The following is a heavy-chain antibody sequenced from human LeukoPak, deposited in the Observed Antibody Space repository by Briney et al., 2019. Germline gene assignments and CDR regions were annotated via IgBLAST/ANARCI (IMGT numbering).Heavy chain of an antibody. Sequence: GGSLTLSCAVSGFTFSDYYMSWLRQAPGKGLEWVSYISSSGSIIYYADSVKGRFTISRDNAKNTLYLQMNSLRVEDTAVYYCAGYCGGDCYGQGNWGQGTLVTVSS. D-gene: IGHD2-21*02. CDR2: ISSSGSII. CDR3: AGYCGGDCYGQGN. J-gene: IGHJ4*02. CDR1: GFTFSDYY. V-gene: IGHV3-11*01.